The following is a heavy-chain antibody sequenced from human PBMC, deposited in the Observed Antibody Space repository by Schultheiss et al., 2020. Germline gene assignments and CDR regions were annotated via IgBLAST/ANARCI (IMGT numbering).Heavy chain of an antibody. V-gene: IGHV4-39*01. D-gene: IGHD3-10*01. J-gene: IGHJ4*02. CDR3: ARRSYYGSGSYYSY. Sequence: SETLSLTCTVSGGSISSTSYYWGWIRQSPGKGLEWFGSVYYTGSTYYNPSLKSRVTMSVDRPKNQFSLKLSSVTAADTAVYYCARRSYYGSGSYYSYWGQGTLVTVSS. CDR2: VYYTGST. CDR1: GGSISSTSYY.